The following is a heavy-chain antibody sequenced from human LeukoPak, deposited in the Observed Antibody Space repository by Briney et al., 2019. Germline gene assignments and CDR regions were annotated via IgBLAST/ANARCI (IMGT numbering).Heavy chain of an antibody. Sequence: SETLSLTCTVSGGSISSYYWSWIRQPPGKGLEWIGEINHSGSTNYNPSLKSRVTISVDTSKNQFSLKLSSVTAADTAVYYCARGGTVRNGMDVWGQGTTVTVSS. D-gene: IGHD1-26*01. CDR2: INHSGST. J-gene: IGHJ6*02. CDR1: GGSISSYY. CDR3: ARGGTVRNGMDV. V-gene: IGHV4-59*01.